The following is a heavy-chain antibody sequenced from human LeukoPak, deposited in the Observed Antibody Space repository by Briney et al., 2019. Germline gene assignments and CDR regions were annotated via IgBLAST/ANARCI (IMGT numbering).Heavy chain of an antibody. CDR3: ATSGSDNYYGSGSYYRVDY. CDR1: GGSISSSTYY. J-gene: IGHJ4*02. V-gene: IGHV4-39*07. Sequence: PSETLSLTCSVSGGSISSSTYYWGWIRQPPGKGLEWIGSFFYSGSTYYNPSLKSRVTISVDTSKNQFSLKLSSVTAADTAVYYCATSGSDNYYGSGSYYRVDYWGQGTLVTVSS. CDR2: FFYSGST. D-gene: IGHD3-10*01.